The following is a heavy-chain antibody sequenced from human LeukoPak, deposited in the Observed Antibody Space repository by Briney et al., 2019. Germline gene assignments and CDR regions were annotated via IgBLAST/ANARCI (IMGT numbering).Heavy chain of an antibody. CDR1: GGSISSSSYY. CDR2: IYYSGST. Sequence: SETLSLTCTVSGGSISSSSYYWGWIRQPPGKGLEWIGSIYYSGSTYYNPSLKSRVTISVDTSKNQFSLKLSSVTAADTAVYYCALSWLQRGAFDYWGQGTLVTVSS. CDR3: ALSWLQRGAFDY. J-gene: IGHJ4*02. V-gene: IGHV4-39*01. D-gene: IGHD5-24*01.